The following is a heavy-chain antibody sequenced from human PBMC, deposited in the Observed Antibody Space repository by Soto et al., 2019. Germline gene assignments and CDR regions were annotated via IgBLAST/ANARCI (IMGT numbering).Heavy chain of an antibody. Sequence: GGSLRLSCAASGFTFDDYTMHWVRQAPGKGLEWVSLISWDGGSTYYADPVKGRFTISRDNSKNSLYLQMNSLRTEDTALYYCAKDTTVTSSSDGMDVWGQGTTVTVSS. D-gene: IGHD4-4*01. CDR3: AKDTTVTSSSDGMDV. V-gene: IGHV3-43*01. CDR1: GFTFDDYT. CDR2: ISWDGGST. J-gene: IGHJ6*02.